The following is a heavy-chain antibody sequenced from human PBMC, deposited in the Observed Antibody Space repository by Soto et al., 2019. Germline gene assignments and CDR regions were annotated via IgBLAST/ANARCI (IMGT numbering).Heavy chain of an antibody. CDR2: IYYSGST. V-gene: IGHV4-31*03. CDR3: ARGPKGYYYYMDV. J-gene: IGHJ6*03. Sequence: SETLSLTCTVSGGSISSGGYYWSWIRQHPGKGLEWIGYIYYSGSTYYNPSLKSRVTISVDTSKNQFSLKLSSVTAADTAVYYCARGPKGYYYYMDVWGKGTTVTVSS. CDR1: GGSISSGGYY.